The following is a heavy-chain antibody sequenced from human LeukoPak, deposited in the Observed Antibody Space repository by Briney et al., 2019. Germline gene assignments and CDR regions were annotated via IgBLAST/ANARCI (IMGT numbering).Heavy chain of an antibody. D-gene: IGHD3-9*01. CDR2: IRYDGSNK. CDR1: GFTFSSYG. CDR3: AKDGQTRYFDWLLPLDY. Sequence: GESLRLSCAASGFTFSSYGMHWVRQAPGKGLEWVAFIRYDGSNKYYADSVKGRFTISRDNSKNTPYLQMNSLRAEDTAVYYCAKDGQTRYFDWLLPLDYWGQGTLVTVSS. J-gene: IGHJ4*02. V-gene: IGHV3-30*02.